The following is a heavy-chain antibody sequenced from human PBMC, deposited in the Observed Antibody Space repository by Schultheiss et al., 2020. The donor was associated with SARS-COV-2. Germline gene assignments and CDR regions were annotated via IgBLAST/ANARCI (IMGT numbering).Heavy chain of an antibody. Sequence: GGSLRLSCAPSGFTFAGYALRWVRQAPGKGLEWVSNSTGSGCPVPGYFADSMKGRFTIPGDNSKNTLYLQMNSLRPEDTAVYYCASQALLWVGEAPPYYYAMEDWGQGTTVTVSS. CDR1: GFTFAGYA. V-gene: IGHV3-23*01. CDR2: STGSGCPVPG. D-gene: IGHD3-10*01. CDR3: ASQALLWVGEAPPYYYAMED. J-gene: IGHJ6*02.